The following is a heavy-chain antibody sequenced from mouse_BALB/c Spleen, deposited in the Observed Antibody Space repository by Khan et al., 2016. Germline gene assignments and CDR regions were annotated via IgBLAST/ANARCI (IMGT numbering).Heavy chain of an antibody. CDR3: ASYGNIIAWFAY. J-gene: IGHJ3*01. CDR1: GFNIKDYY. Sequence: VQLKQSGAELVRSGASVKLSCTASGFNIKDYYIHWVKQRPEQGLEWIGWIDPEIGDTEYAPKFRGKATMTADTSSNTAYLQLSSLTSDDTAVYYCASYGNIIAWFAYWGQGTLVTVSA. D-gene: IGHD2-10*02. V-gene: IGHV14-4*02. CDR2: IDPEIGDT.